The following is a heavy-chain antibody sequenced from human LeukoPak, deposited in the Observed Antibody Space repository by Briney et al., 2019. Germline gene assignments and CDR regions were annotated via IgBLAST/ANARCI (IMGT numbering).Heavy chain of an antibody. Sequence: GRSLRLSCAASGFTFDDYAMHWVRQAPGKGLEWVSGISWNSGSIGYADSVKGRFTISRDNAKNSLYLQMNSLRAEDTALYYCAKDIWGSGCGESSFDYWGQGTLVTVS. CDR1: GFTFDDYA. D-gene: IGHD6-19*01. J-gene: IGHJ4*02. V-gene: IGHV3-9*01. CDR3: AKDIWGSGCGESSFDY. CDR2: ISWNSGSI.